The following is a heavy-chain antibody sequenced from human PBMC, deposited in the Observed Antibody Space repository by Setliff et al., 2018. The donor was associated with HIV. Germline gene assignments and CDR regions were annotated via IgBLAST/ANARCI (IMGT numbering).Heavy chain of an antibody. D-gene: IGHD3-16*01. CDR2: ISSSSSYT. CDR3: ASRIGQGGMDV. V-gene: IGHV3-11*06. CDR1: GFTFSDYY. J-gene: IGHJ6*03. Sequence: GSLRLSCAASGFTFSDYYMSWIRQAPGKGLEWVSYISSSSSYTNYADSVKGRFTISRDNAKNSLYLQMNTLRAEDTAVYYCASRIGQGGMDVWGKGTTVTVSS.